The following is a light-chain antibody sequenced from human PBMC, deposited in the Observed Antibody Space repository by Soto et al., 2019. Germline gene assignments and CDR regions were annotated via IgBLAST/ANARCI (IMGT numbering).Light chain of an antibody. J-gene: IGKJ1*01. CDR1: QSVSSN. V-gene: IGKV3-15*01. CDR2: GAS. Sequence: EIVMTQSPATLSVSPGERATLSCRASQSVSSNLAWYQQKPGQAPRLLIYGASTRATGIPARFSGSGSGTEFTLTISSLQSEDFAVYYCQQYAQRWTFGQGTKVDIK. CDR3: QQYAQRWT.